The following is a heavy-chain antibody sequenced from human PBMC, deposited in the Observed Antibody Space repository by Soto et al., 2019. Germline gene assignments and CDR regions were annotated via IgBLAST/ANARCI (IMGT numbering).Heavy chain of an antibody. V-gene: IGHV3-30*18. J-gene: IGHJ6*02. CDR3: AKDRGDWGLNYYYYGMDV. Sequence: QVQLVESGGGVVQPGRSLRLSCAASGFTFSSYGMHWVRQAPGRGLEWVAVISYGGSNKYYADSVKGRFTISRDNSKNTLYLQMNSLRAEDTAVYYCAKDRGDWGLNYYYYGMDVWGQGTTVTVSS. CDR1: GFTFSSYG. CDR2: ISYGGSNK. D-gene: IGHD7-27*01.